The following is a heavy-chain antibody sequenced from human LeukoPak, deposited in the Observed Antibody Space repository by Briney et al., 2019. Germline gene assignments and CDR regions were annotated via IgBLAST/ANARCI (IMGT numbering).Heavy chain of an antibody. CDR1: GASISSYY. V-gene: IGHV4-59*01. Sequence: SETLSLTCTVSGASISSYYWSWIRQSPGKGLEWIGYIYYSGRTNYNPSLKSRVTISVDTSKNQFPLKLASVNAADTAVYYCARGRDTAGIWGQGTLVSVSS. CDR3: ARGRDTAGI. J-gene: IGHJ4*02. D-gene: IGHD5-18*01. CDR2: IYYSGRT.